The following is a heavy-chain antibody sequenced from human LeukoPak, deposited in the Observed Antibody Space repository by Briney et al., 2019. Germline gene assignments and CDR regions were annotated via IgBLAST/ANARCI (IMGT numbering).Heavy chain of an antibody. V-gene: IGHV4-4*07. J-gene: IGHJ4*02. CDR1: GGSINFYY. D-gene: IGHD6-13*01. CDR3: AGGIADPYSFDS. CDR2: IYSTGST. Sequence: SETLSLTCTVSGGSINFYYWNWIRQPAGKGLEWIGRIYSTGSTNYSPSLKSRVTMSVDKSKNQFSLNLSSVTAADTAVYYCAGGIADPYSFDSWGQGILVTVSS.